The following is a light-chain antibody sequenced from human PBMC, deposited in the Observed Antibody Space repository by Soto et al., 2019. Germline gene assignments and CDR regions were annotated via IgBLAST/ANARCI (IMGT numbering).Light chain of an antibody. CDR2: GAS. V-gene: IGKV3-20*01. J-gene: IGKJ2*01. CDR3: QQYCSSPRT. CDR1: QSVSSSY. Sequence: EIVLTQSPGTLSLSPGERATLSCRASQSVSSSYLAWYQQKPGQAPRLLIYGASSRATGLPDRFSGSGSGTDFTLTISRLEPEDFAVYYCQQYCSSPRTFGQGTKLEIK.